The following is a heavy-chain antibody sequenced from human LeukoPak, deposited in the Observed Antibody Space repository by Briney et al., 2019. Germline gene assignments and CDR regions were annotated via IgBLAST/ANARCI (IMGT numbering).Heavy chain of an antibody. CDR2: IKKDVDEK. J-gene: IGHJ3*02. V-gene: IGHV3-7*01. D-gene: IGHD3-10*01. Sequence: PGGSLRLSCAASGFTLSGHWMTWVRQAPGKGLEWVASIKKDVDEKDYVDSVKGRFTISRDNSKNTLYLQMNSLRAEDTAVYYCAKAHMVRGVLTRAFDIWGQGTMVTVSS. CDR3: AKAHMVRGVLTRAFDI. CDR1: GFTLSGHW.